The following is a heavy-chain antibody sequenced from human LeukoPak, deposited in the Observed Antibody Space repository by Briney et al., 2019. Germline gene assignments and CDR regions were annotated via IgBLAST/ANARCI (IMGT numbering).Heavy chain of an antibody. J-gene: IGHJ4*02. CDR3: ASYYDSSSLVY. CDR2: IIPIFGTA. CDR1: GGTFSSYA. V-gene: IGHV1-69*13. Sequence: GASVTVSCTASGGTFSSYAISWVRQAPGQGLEWMGGIIPIFGTANYAQKFQGRVTITADESTSTAYMELSSLRSEDTAVYYCASYYDSSSLVYWGQGTLVTVSS. D-gene: IGHD3-22*01.